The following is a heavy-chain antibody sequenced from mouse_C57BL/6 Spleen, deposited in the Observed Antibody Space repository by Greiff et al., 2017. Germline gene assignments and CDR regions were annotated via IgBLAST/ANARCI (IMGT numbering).Heavy chain of an antibody. CDR1: GYTFTSYW. CDR2: IYPGSGST. J-gene: IGHJ4*01. D-gene: IGHD1-1*01. V-gene: IGHV1-55*01. Sequence: QVHVKQPGAELVKPGASVKMSCKASGYTFTSYWITWVKQRPGQGLEWIGDIYPGSGSTNYNEKFKSKATLTVDTSSSTAYMQLSSLTSEDSAVYYCARPLYYYDSRGAMDYWGQGTSVTVSS. CDR3: ARPLYYYDSRGAMDY.